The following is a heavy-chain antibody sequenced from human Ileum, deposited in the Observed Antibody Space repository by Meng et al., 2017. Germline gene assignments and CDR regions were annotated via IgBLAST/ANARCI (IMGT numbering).Heavy chain of an antibody. V-gene: IGHV1-18*01. CDR2: INGANGDT. J-gene: IGHJ4*02. CDR1: GYTFTSFG. Sequence: QVQLVQSGAEGKKPGASVKVSCKASGYTFTSFGITWVRQAPGQGLEWMGGINGANGDTHNEQMFQDRLIMTTDTSTSTAYMELRTLTSDDTAVYYCARTLPHSSGEKRGLDYWGQGTLVTVSS. CDR3: ARTLPHSSGEKRGLDY. D-gene: IGHD1-26*01.